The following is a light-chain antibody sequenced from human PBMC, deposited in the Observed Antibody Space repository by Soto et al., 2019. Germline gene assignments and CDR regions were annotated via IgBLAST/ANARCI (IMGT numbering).Light chain of an antibody. CDR2: GAS. V-gene: IGKV3-20*01. Sequence: EIVLTQSPGTLSLSPGERATLSCRASQSVSSSYLAWYQQKPGQAPRLLIYGASSRATGIPDRFSGSGSGTDFTLTISILEPDDFAVYYCQQYGSSPAVTFGGGTKVEIK. CDR3: QQYGSSPAVT. CDR1: QSVSSSY. J-gene: IGKJ4*01.